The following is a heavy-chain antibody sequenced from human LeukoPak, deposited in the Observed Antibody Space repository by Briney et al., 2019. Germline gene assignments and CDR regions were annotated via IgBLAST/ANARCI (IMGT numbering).Heavy chain of an antibody. J-gene: IGHJ6*03. CDR2: IYYSGST. CDR3: ARVYSYAPYYYYYMDV. V-gene: IGHV4-59*01. Sequence: SETLSLTCTVSGGSISSYYWSWTRQPPGKGLEWIGYIYYSGSTNYNPSLKSRVTISVDTSKNQFSLKLSSVTAADTAVYYCARVYSYAPYYYYYMDVWGKGTTVTVSS. CDR1: GGSISSYY. D-gene: IGHD5-18*01.